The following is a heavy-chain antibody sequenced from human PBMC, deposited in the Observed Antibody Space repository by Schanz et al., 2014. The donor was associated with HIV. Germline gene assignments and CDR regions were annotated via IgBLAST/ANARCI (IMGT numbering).Heavy chain of an antibody. CDR2: IIPIFDAA. J-gene: IGHJ4*02. CDR3: ARDQNVISMVRGVMGGVDY. V-gene: IGHV1-69*01. D-gene: IGHD3-10*01. CDR1: GGTFSSYA. Sequence: QVQVVQSGAEVKKPGSSVKVSCKASGGTFSSYAISWVRQAPGQGPEWMGGIIPIFDAANYAQTFQGRLTITADESTGTVYMELRRLRSDDTAVYYCARDQNVISMVRGVMGGVDYWGRGTLVTVSS.